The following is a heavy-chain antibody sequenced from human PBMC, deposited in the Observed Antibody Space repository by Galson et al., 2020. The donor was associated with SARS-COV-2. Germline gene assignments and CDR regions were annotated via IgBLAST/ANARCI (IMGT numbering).Heavy chain of an antibody. CDR3: ARGLEGLYDSSGYFGIGVFFYYAMDV. CDR1: GGSFSGYY. J-gene: IGHJ6*02. V-gene: IGHV4-34*01. CDR2: INHSGSS. D-gene: IGHD3-22*01. Sequence: PSETLSLTCAVYGGSFSGYYWSWIRQSPGKGLEWIGEINHSGSSKYNPSLKSRVTIAVDTSKNQFSLRLRSVTAADTAMYYCARGLEGLYDSSGYFGIGVFFYYAMDVWGQGTTVTVSS.